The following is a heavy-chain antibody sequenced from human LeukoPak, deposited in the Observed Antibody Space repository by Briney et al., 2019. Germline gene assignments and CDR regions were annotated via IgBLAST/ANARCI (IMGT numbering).Heavy chain of an antibody. CDR1: GGSFSDYY. D-gene: IGHD3-9*01. CDR2: IYNTGST. CDR3: ARDFPFGPGYHPFDS. J-gene: IGHJ4*02. V-gene: IGHV4-4*07. Sequence: PSETLSLTCAVYGGSFSDYYWSWIRQSAGKGLEWIGRIYNTGSTNYNPSLKSRVTMSVDTSKNQFSLRLNSMTAADTAVYYCARDFPFGPGYHPFDSWGQGILVSVSS.